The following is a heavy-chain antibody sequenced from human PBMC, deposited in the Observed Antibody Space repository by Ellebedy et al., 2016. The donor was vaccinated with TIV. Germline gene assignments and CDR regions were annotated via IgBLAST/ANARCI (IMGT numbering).Heavy chain of an antibody. CDR1: CGSISDSDYY. Sequence: MPSETLSLTSTVSCGSISDSDYYWDWIRQPPGNGLEWIVRISYSGSTYYNPSLQSRVTISVDTSKNQFSLNLSSVTAADTAVYYCARDPALPRGRFDPWGQGTLVTVSS. CDR2: ISYSGST. V-gene: IGHV4-39*07. J-gene: IGHJ5*02. CDR3: ARDPALPRGRFDP.